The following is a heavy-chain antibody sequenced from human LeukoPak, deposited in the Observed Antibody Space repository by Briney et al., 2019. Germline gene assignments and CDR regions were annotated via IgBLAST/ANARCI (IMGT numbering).Heavy chain of an antibody. J-gene: IGHJ5*02. CDR2: INPNTGDT. CDR1: GYTFTAYY. CDR3: GRGNKSFDP. V-gene: IGHV1-2*02. Sequence: VASVKVSFKASGYTFTAYYVHWVRQAPGQGLEWIGWINPNTGDTNYAPKFQGRVTMIKDTSTNSAYMELNKLTSDDTAVYYCGRGNKSFDPWGQGTLVTVSS.